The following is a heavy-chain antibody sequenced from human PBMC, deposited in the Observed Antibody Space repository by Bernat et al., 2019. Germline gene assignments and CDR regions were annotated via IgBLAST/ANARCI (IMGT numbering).Heavy chain of an antibody. Sequence: QVQLQESGPGLVKPSQTLSLTCTFSGGSISSGGYYWSWIRQHPGKGLEWIGYIYYSWRTYYNPSLKSRVTRSVDTSKNQFSLKLSSVTAADTAVYYCARDWVKGQYFQHWGQGTLVTVSS. CDR3: ARDWVKGQYFQH. V-gene: IGHV4-31*03. CDR1: GGSISSGGYY. D-gene: IGHD2-21*01. J-gene: IGHJ1*01. CDR2: IYYSWRT.